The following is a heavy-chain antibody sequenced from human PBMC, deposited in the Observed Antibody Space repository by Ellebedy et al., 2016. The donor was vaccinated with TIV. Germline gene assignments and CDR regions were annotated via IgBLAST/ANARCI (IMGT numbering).Heavy chain of an antibody. CDR2: ISSSSSYI. D-gene: IGHD2-15*01. V-gene: IGHV3-21*01. J-gene: IGHJ5*02. Sequence: GESLKISXAASGFTFSSYSMNWVRQAPGKGLEWVSSISSSSSYIYYADSVKGRFTISRDNAKNSLYLQMNSLRAEDTAVYYCARDGYCSGGSCYEEGWFDPWGQGTLVTVSS. CDR3: ARDGYCSGGSCYEEGWFDP. CDR1: GFTFSSYS.